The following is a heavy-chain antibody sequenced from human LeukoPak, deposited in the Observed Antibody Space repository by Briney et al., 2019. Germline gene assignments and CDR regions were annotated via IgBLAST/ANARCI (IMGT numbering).Heavy chain of an antibody. V-gene: IGHV3-33*01. CDR3: ARAEGGMVYYYYGMDV. Sequence: GGSLRLSCAASGFTFSSYGMHWVRQAPGKGLEWVAVIWYDGSNKYYADSVKGRFTISRDNSKNTLYLQMNSLRAEDTAVYYCARAEGGMVYYYYGMDVWGQGTTVTVSS. CDR2: IWYDGSNK. CDR1: GFTFSSYG. J-gene: IGHJ6*02. D-gene: IGHD2-8*01.